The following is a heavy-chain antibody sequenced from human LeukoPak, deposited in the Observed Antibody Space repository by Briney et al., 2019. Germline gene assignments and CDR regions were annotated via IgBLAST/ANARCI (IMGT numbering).Heavy chain of an antibody. V-gene: IGHV5-51*01. Sequence: GESLKISCKGSGYRFTSYWIGWVRQMPGKGLEWMGIIYPGDSDTRYSPSFQGQVTISADKSISTAYLQWSSLKASDTAMYYCARQPARYCSGGSCYSDYWGQGTLVTVSS. CDR2: IYPGDSDT. CDR3: ARQPARYCSGGSCYSDY. J-gene: IGHJ4*02. D-gene: IGHD2-15*01. CDR1: GYRFTSYW.